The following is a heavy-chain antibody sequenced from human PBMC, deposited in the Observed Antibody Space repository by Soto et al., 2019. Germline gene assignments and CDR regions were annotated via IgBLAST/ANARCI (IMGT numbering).Heavy chain of an antibody. J-gene: IGHJ4*02. D-gene: IGHD3-9*01. CDR3: ARADMLTGSLDY. CDR1: GYTFTSYA. CDR2: INAGNGNT. Sequence: QVQLVQSGAEVTKPGAPVKVSCKASGYTFTSYALHWVRQAPGQRLEWMGWINAGNGNTKYSQKFQGSVTISRDTSASTAYMELSSLRSEDTAVYYCARADMLTGSLDYCGQGALVTVSS. V-gene: IGHV1-3*01.